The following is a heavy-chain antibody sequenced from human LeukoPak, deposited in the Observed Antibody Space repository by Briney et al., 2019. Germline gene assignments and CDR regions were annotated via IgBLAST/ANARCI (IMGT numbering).Heavy chain of an antibody. CDR2: ISGSGGST. V-gene: IGHV3-23*01. J-gene: IGHJ3*02. Sequence: GGSLRLSFAASGFPFSSYAMSWVRQAPGKGLEWVSAISGSGGSTYYADSVKGRFTISRDNSKNTLYLQMNSLRAEDTAVYYCAKGWDSSGWYDAFDIWGQGTMVTVSS. CDR1: GFPFSSYA. CDR3: AKGWDSSGWYDAFDI. D-gene: IGHD6-19*01.